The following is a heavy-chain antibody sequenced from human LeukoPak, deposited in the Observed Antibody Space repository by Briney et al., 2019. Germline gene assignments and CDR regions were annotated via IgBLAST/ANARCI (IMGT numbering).Heavy chain of an antibody. CDR2: INQDV. Sequence: PGGSLRLSCAGYRFTFSSYWMNWVRQAPGKGLEWVANINQDVVDSVKGRFTISRDNAKNSLYLQVNSLRAEDTAVYYCARGTLLPGIDYWGQGTLVTVSS. CDR1: RFTFSSYW. J-gene: IGHJ4*02. D-gene: IGHD1-26*01. V-gene: IGHV3-7*01. CDR3: ARGTLLPGIDY.